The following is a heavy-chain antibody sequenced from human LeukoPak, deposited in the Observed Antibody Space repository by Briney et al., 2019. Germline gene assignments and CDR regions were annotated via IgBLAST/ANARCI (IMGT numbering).Heavy chain of an antibody. CDR3: ARSAYCSSTSCLYYYYYYYMDV. Sequence: ASVKVSCKASGYTFTGYYMHWVRQAPGQGLEWMGWINPNSGGTNYSQKFQGRVTMTRDTSISQALMELSRLRSDDTAVYYCARSAYCSSTSCLYYYYYYYMDVWGKGTTVTVSS. CDR2: INPNSGGT. CDR1: GYTFTGYY. D-gene: IGHD2-2*01. J-gene: IGHJ6*03. V-gene: IGHV1-2*02.